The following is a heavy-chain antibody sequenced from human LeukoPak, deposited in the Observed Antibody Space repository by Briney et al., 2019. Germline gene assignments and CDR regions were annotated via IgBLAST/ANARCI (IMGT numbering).Heavy chain of an antibody. CDR3: ARHRDGVRLWFGELSFDY. Sequence: SETLSLTCTVSGGSISSHYWSWIRQPPGKGLEWIGYIYHSGSTYYNPSLKSRVTISVDRSKNQFSLKLSSVTAADTAVYYCARHRDGVRLWFGELSFDYWGQGTLVTVSS. V-gene: IGHV4-59*08. CDR2: IYHSGST. D-gene: IGHD3-10*01. CDR1: GGSISSHY. J-gene: IGHJ4*02.